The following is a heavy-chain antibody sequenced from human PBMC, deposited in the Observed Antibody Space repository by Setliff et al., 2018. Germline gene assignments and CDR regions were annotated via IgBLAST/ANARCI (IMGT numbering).Heavy chain of an antibody. J-gene: IGHJ6*03. CDR3: ARASRFGTIRYRGDYYMDV. D-gene: IGHD3-10*01. Sequence: ASVQVSCKASGSTFTTYAISWMRQAPGQGLEYMGWINTNTGNPSYAQGFTGRFVFSLDTSVSTAYLQISSLKAEDTAVYYCARASRFGTIRYRGDYYMDVWGKGTTVTVS. CDR2: INTNTGNP. V-gene: IGHV7-4-1*02. CDR1: GSTFTTYA.